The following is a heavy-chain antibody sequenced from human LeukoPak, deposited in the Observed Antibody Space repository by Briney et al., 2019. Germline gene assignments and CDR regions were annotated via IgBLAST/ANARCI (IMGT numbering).Heavy chain of an antibody. D-gene: IGHD6-13*01. CDR1: GFTFGNYD. Sequence: GGSLRLSCAASGFTFGNYDFHWVRQVTGKGLEWVSAIGGGGDTYYSASVEGRFTISRENGKNSLFLQMNSLRDGDTAVYYCAREISGAAGGHYYYGVDVWGQGTTVIVSS. CDR3: AREISGAAGGHYYYGVDV. J-gene: IGHJ6*02. CDR2: IGGGGDT. V-gene: IGHV3-13*01.